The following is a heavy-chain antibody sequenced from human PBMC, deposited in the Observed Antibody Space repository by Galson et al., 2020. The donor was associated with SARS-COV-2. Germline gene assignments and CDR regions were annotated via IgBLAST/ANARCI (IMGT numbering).Heavy chain of an antibody. CDR3: AREDGSGGGCRHGMDV. V-gene: IGHV3-11*01. Sequence: GESLKISCAASGFTFSDYYMNWIRQAPGKGLEWVAYISSSGSTIYYADSVKGRVTISRDNAKESLYLQLNSLRAEDTAIYYCAREDGSGGGCRHGMDVWGQGTAVAVCS. CDR2: ISSSGSTI. J-gene: IGHJ6*02. D-gene: IGHD2-21*01. CDR1: GFTFSDYY.